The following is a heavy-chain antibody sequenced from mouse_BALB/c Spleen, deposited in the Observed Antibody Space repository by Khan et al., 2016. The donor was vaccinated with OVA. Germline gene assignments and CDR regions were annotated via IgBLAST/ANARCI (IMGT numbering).Heavy chain of an antibody. CDR2: ISPGRGDT. J-gene: IGHJ3*01. CDR3: ARWNYFCYTFAY. D-gene: IGHD1-1*01. Sequence: QVQLQQSGAELARPGASVKLSCKASGYTFTDYYINWVKQRTGQGLEGIGEISPGRGDTYYNEKFKGKATLTADKSPSTVYMQLSSLTAEASAVYFCARWNYFCYTFAYWGQGTLVTVSA. CDR1: GYTFTDYY. V-gene: IGHV1-77*01.